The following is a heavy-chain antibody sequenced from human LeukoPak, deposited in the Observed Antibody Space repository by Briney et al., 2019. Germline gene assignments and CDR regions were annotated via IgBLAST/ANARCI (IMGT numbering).Heavy chain of an antibody. J-gene: IGHJ5*02. V-gene: IGHV1-18*01. D-gene: IGHD3-3*01. CDR2: ISAYNGNT. CDR1: GYTFTSYG. Sequence: ASVKVSCKASGYTFTSYGISWVRQAPGQGLEWMGWISAYNGNTNYAQKLQGRVTMTTDTSTSTAYMELRSLRSDDTAVYYCARGVGGYYPYNWFDPWGQGTLVTVSS. CDR3: ARGVGGYYPYNWFDP.